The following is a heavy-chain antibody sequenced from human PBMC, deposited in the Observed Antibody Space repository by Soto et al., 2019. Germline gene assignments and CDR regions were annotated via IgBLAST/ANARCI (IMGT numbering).Heavy chain of an antibody. J-gene: IGHJ1*01. CDR3: ARVYYGPSQEYFQH. Sequence: ASVKVSCKASGYTFTGYYMHWVRQAPGQGLEWMGWINPNSGGTNYAQKFQGRVTMTRDASISTAYMELSRLRSDDTAVYYCARVYYGPSQEYFQHWGQGTLVTVSS. D-gene: IGHD3-10*01. CDR1: GYTFTGYY. CDR2: INPNSGGT. V-gene: IGHV1-2*02.